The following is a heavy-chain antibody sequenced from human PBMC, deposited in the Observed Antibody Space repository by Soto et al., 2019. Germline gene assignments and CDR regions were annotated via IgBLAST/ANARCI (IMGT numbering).Heavy chain of an antibody. CDR3: ARGFSTDGSRWYDNHLDY. D-gene: IGHD6-13*01. CDR1: GYTFTSYY. CDR2: INPSGGST. Sequence: ASVKVSCKASGYTFTSYYIHWVRQAPGQGLEWMGVINPSGGSTSSAQKFQGRVTMTKDTSTSTVYMELSSLRSEDTAVYYCARGFSTDGSRWYDNHLDYWGQGTLVTVSS. V-gene: IGHV1-46*01. J-gene: IGHJ4*02.